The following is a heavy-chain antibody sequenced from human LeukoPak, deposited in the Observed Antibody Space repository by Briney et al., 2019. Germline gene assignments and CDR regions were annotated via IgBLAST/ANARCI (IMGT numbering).Heavy chain of an antibody. D-gene: IGHD3-22*01. CDR3: ASPRSYYDSSGYYIS. CDR1: GGSVSSGSYY. CDR2: IYYSGST. V-gene: IGHV4-61*01. J-gene: IGHJ5*02. Sequence: SETLSLTCTVSGGSVSSGSYYWSWIRQPPGKGLEWIGYIYYSGSTNYNPSLKSRVTISADTSKNQFSLKLSSVTAADTAVYYCASPRSYYDSSGYYISWGQGTLVTVSS.